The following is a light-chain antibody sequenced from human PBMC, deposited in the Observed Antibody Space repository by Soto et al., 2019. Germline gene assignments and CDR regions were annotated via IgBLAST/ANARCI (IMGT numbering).Light chain of an antibody. Sequence: QSVLTQPPSVSAAPGQKVAISCSGSSSNIGYNSVSWYQQTPGTAPKVVIYDNNKRPSEITDRFSGSKSGTSATLHITGLQTGDEADYYCGTWESDSYVFGSGTKVTVL. CDR3: GTWESDSYV. V-gene: IGLV1-51*01. CDR2: DNN. CDR1: SSNIGYNS. J-gene: IGLJ1*01.